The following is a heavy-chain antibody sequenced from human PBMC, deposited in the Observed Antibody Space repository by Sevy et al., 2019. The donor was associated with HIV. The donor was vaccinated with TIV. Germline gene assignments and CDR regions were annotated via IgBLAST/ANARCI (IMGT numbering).Heavy chain of an antibody. CDR1: GYSITSGYL. CDR3: ARHSHGSGTYYVPFDS. J-gene: IGHJ4*02. D-gene: IGHD3-10*01. CDR2: VFHSGST. Sequence: SETLSLTCAVSGYSITSGYLWGWIRQPPGKGLEWIGSVFHSGSTYYNPSLNSRVIISVDTSKNQFFLKLNSLTAADTAVYYCARHSHGSGTYYVPFDSWGQGTLVTVSS. V-gene: IGHV4-38-2*01.